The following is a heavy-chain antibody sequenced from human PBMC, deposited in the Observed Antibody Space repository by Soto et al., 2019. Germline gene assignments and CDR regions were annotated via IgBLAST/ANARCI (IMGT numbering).Heavy chain of an antibody. CDR2: ISKSGDST. D-gene: IGHD3-10*01. Sequence: LRLSCAASGVTFTSYAMTWVRQVPGEGLQWVSSISKSGDSTYYADSVKGRFTTSRDNSKNTLYLQMNSLRAEDTAIYYCAKGSFGFDYWGQGTLVTVSS. J-gene: IGHJ4*02. V-gene: IGHV3-23*01. CDR3: AKGSFGFDY. CDR1: GVTFTSYA.